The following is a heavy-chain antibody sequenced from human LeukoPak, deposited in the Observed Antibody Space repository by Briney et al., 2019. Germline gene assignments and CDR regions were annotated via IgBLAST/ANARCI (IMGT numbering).Heavy chain of an antibody. V-gene: IGHV3-15*01. CDR3: STDRVSGWD. Sequence: PGGSLRLSCAASGFTFSDYYINWVRQAPGKGLEWVGRIKTKTDGGTTDYAAPVKGRFTISRDDSKNTLFLQMNSLKTEDTAVYYCSTDRVSGWDWGQGTLVTVSS. D-gene: IGHD6-19*01. CDR1: GFTFSDYY. CDR2: IKTKTDGGTT. J-gene: IGHJ4*02.